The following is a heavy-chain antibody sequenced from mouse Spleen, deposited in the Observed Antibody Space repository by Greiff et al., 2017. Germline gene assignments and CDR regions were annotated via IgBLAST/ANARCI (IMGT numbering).Heavy chain of an antibody. J-gene: IGHJ2*01. D-gene: IGHD2-1*01. CDR1: GFTFSDYY. Sequence: EVKLMESGGGLVKPGGSLKLSCAASGFTFSDYYMYWVRQTPEKRLEWVATISDGGSYTYYPDSVKGRFTISRDNAKNNLYLQMSSLKSEDTAMYYCARDRGGYGNSYFDYWGQGTTLTVSS. V-gene: IGHV5-4*02. CDR2: ISDGGSYT. CDR3: ARDRGGYGNSYFDY.